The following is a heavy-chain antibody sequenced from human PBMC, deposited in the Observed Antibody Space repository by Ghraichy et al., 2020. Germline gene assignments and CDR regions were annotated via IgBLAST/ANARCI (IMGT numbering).Heavy chain of an antibody. CDR1: GGSISSSSYY. D-gene: IGHD3-3*01. CDR3: ARSDYDFWSGRHYYFDY. J-gene: IGHJ4*02. V-gene: IGHV4-39*01. Sequence: SETLSLTCTVSGGSISSSSYYWGWIRQPPGKGLEWIGSIYYSGSTYYNPSLKSRVTISVDTSKNQFSLKLSSVTAADTAVYYCARSDYDFWSGRHYYFDYWGQGTLVTVSS. CDR2: IYYSGST.